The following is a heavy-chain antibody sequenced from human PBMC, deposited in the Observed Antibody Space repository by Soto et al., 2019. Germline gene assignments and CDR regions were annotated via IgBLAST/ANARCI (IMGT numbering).Heavy chain of an antibody. CDR3: ARWALVYDSSGYYYERGPYFDY. CDR1: GYTFTSYG. CDR2: ISAYNGNT. Sequence: GASVKVSCKASGYTFTSYGISWVRQAPGQGLEWMGWISAYNGNTNYAQKLQGRVTMTTDTSTSTAYMELRSLRSDDTAVYYCARWALVYDSSGYYYERGPYFDYWGQGTLVTVSS. V-gene: IGHV1-18*01. J-gene: IGHJ4*02. D-gene: IGHD3-22*01.